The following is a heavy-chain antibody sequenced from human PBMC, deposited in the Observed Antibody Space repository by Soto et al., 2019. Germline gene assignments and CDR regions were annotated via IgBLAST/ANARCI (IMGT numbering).Heavy chain of an antibody. D-gene: IGHD2-2*01. CDR1: GFTFSFYA. CDR3: AKDSVDCSSTSCPDY. Sequence: EVQLLESGGGLVQPGGSLRLSCAASGFTFSFYAMTWVRQAPGKGLQWVSAITGSGDRTYYADSVKGRFTVSRDTSKNTLYLQMNSLRAEDTAVYYCAKDSVDCSSTSCPDYWGQGTLVTVSS. CDR2: ITGSGDRT. V-gene: IGHV3-23*01. J-gene: IGHJ4*02.